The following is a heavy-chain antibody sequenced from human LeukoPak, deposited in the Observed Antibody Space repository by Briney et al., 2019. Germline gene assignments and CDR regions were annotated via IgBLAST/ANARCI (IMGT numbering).Heavy chain of an antibody. CDR3: ARGPGITGNGGY. D-gene: IGHD1-14*01. CDR2: IRYDGSNK. CDR1: GFTFSSYG. Sequence: GGSLRLSCAASGFTFSSYGMHWVRQAPGKGLEWVAFIRYDGSNKYYADSVKGRFTISRDNSKNTLYLQMNSLRAEDTAVYYCARGPGITGNGGYWGQGTLVTVSS. J-gene: IGHJ4*02. V-gene: IGHV3-30*02.